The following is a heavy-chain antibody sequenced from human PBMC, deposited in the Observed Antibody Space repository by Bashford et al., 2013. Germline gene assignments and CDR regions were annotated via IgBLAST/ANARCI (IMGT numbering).Heavy chain of an antibody. CDR3: TIPNWDDVIY. V-gene: IGHV3-73*01. CDR2: IGSRSDNYAT. D-gene: IGHD1-1*01. Sequence: WVRQMPGKGLEWVGRIGSRSDNYATTYAVSVNGRFTVSRDDSKNTASLQMDSLKYEDTAVYYCTIPNWDDVIYWGQGILVTVSS. J-gene: IGHJ4*02.